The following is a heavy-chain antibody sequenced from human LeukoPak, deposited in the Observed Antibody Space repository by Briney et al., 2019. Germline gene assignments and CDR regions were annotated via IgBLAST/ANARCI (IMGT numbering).Heavy chain of an antibody. Sequence: GGSLTLSCAASGFTFDDYGMSWVRQAPGKGLEWVCGINWNGGSTGYADSVKGRFTISRDNAKNSLYLQMNSLRAEDTALYYCARDRGIAARFDPWGQGTLVTVSS. CDR3: ARDRGIAARFDP. D-gene: IGHD6-13*01. V-gene: IGHV3-20*04. CDR2: INWNGGST. J-gene: IGHJ5*02. CDR1: GFTFDDYG.